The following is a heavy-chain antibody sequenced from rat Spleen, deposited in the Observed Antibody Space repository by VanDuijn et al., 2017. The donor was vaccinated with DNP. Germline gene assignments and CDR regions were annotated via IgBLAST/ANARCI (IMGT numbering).Heavy chain of an antibody. J-gene: IGHJ4*01. CDR2: ISYRGST. D-gene: IGHD1-9*01. V-gene: IGHV3-1*01. Sequence: EVQLQESGPGLVKPSQSLSLTCSVTDYSITRNFWGWIRQFPGNTMEWIGHISYRGSTYYNPSLRSRVSITRDTSKNQFFLQLNSVTTEDTATYYCARHTYYGYKGAMDAWGQGTSVTVSS. CDR3: ARHTYYGYKGAMDA. CDR1: DYSITRNF.